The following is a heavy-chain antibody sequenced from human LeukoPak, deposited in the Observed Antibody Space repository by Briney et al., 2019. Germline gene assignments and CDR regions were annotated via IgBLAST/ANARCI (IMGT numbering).Heavy chain of an antibody. CDR2: IIPIFGTA. J-gene: IGHJ6*04. CDR1: GGTFSSYA. V-gene: IGHV1-69*13. D-gene: IGHD2-21*01. Sequence: ASVKVSCKASGGTFSSYAISWVRQAPGQGLEWMGGIIPIFGTANYAQKFQGRVTITADESTSTAYVELSSLRSEDTAVYYCARELVGGGDYYYYGMDVWGKGTTVTVSS. CDR3: ARELVGGGDYYYYGMDV.